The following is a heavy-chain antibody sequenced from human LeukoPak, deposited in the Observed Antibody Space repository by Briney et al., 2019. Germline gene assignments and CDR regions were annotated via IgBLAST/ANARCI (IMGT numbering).Heavy chain of an antibody. CDR2: ISGSGGST. D-gene: IGHD6-6*01. CDR1: GFTFSSYA. J-gene: IGHJ4*02. CDR3: ARDYEYSSSSNNFDY. Sequence: PGGSLRLPCAASGFTFSSYAMSWVRQAPGKGLEWVSAISGSGGSTYYADSVKGRFTISRDNSKNTLYLQMNSLRAEDTAVYYCARDYEYSSSSNNFDYWGQATLVTVSS. V-gene: IGHV3-23*01.